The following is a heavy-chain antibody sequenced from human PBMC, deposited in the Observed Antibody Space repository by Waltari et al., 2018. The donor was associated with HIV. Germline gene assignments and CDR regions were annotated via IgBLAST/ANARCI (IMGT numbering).Heavy chain of an antibody. CDR1: GFTFNNFA. CDR2: MSASGGTT. Sequence: EVQLVESGGGLVQPGGSLGLSCTASGFTFNNFAMSWVRQAPGKGLEWVSVMSASGGTTYYADSVKGRFTVSRDNFKNTVYLQMNSLRAGDTAIYYCAKAVMETAVSSPVDCWGQGALVTVSS. J-gene: IGHJ4*02. V-gene: IGHV3-23*04. CDR3: AKAVMETAVSSPVDC. D-gene: IGHD5-18*01.